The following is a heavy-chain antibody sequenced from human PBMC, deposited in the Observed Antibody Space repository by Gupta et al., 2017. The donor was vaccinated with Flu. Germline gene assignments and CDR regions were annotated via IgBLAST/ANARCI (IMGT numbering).Heavy chain of an antibody. D-gene: IGHD2-15*01. CDR3: AKGRDCSGGSCLHLYYYYYGMDV. CDR2: ISGSGGST. Sequence: EVQLLESGGGLVQPGGSLRLSCAASGFTFSSYAMSWVRQAPGKGLEWVSAISGSGGSTYYADSVKGRFTISRDNSKNTLYLQMNSRRAEDTAVYYCAKGRDCSGGSCLHLYYYYYGMDVWGQGTTVTVSS. J-gene: IGHJ6*02. CDR1: GFTFSSYA. V-gene: IGHV3-23*01.